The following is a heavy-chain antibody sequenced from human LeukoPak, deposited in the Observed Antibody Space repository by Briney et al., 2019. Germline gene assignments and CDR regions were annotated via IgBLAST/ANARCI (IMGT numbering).Heavy chain of an antibody. D-gene: IGHD3-3*01. CDR2: ISGSGGST. CDR3: AKKLSITIFGVVSSLDY. CDR1: GFTFSSYW. Sequence: PGGSLRLSCAASGFTFSSYWMSWVRQAPGKGLEWVSSISGSGGSTYYADSVKGRFTISRDNSKNTLYLQMNSLRVEDTAIYYCAKKLSITIFGVVSSLDYWGQGALVSVSS. V-gene: IGHV3-23*01. J-gene: IGHJ4*02.